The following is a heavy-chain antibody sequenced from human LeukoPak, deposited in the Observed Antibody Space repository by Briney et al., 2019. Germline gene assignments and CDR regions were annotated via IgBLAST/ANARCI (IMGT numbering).Heavy chain of an antibody. CDR2: ISGSGGST. CDR3: AKRTIFGVVTPYYYYYMDV. J-gene: IGHJ6*03. D-gene: IGHD3-3*01. CDR1: GFTFSSYA. Sequence: GGSLRLSCAASGFTFSSYAMSWVRQAPGKGLEWVSAISGSGGSTYYADSVKGRFAISRDNSKNTLYLQMNSLRAEDTAVYYCAKRTIFGVVTPYYYYYMDVWGKGTTVTVSS. V-gene: IGHV3-23*01.